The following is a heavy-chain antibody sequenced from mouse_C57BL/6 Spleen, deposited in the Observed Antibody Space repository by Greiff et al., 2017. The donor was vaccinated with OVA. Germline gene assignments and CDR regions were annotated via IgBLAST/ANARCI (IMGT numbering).Heavy chain of an antibody. Sequence: QVQLQQPGAELVMPGASVKLSCKASGYTFTSYWMHWVKQRPGQGLEWIGEIDPSDSYTNYNQKFKGKSTLTVDKSSSTAYMQLSSLTSADSAVYYCARSRRGSYAMDYWGQGTSVTVSA. CDR3: ARSRRGSYAMDY. CDR1: GYTFTSYW. J-gene: IGHJ4*01. V-gene: IGHV1-69*01. CDR2: IDPSDSYT.